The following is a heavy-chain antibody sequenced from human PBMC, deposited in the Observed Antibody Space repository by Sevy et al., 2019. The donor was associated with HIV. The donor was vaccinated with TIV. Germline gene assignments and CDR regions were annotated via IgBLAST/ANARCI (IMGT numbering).Heavy chain of an antibody. J-gene: IGHJ3*02. V-gene: IGHV4-59*08. CDR3: ARRNDFDI. CDR1: GGSINSDH. Sequence: SETLSLTCTVSGGSINSDHWNWIRQPPGKGLECIGYVYYTGVTNYNPSLKNRVTISVDSTKNQFSLKLTSVTAADTAVYYCARRNDFDIWGQGTMVTVSS. CDR2: VYYTGVT.